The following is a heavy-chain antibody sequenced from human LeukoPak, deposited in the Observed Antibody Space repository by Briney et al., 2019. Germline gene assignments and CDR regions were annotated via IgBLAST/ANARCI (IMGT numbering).Heavy chain of an antibody. V-gene: IGHV3-20*04. CDR1: GFTFGDYG. J-gene: IGHJ4*02. D-gene: IGHD3-22*01. CDR2: INWNGGST. CDR3: ARDPGYYYDSSGYYTPFDY. Sequence: GGSLRLSCAASGFTFGDYGMSWVRQAPGKGLEWVSGINWNGGSTGYADSVKGRFTISRDNAKNSLYLQMNSLRAEDTALYYCARDPGYYYDSSGYYTPFDYWGQGTLVTVSS.